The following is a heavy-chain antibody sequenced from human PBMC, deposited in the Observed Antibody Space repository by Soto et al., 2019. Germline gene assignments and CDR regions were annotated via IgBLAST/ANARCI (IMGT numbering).Heavy chain of an antibody. V-gene: IGHV4-34*01. Sequence: PSETLSLTCAVYGGSFSGYYWSWIRQPPGKGLEWIGEINHSGSTNYNPSLKSRVTISVDTSKNQFSLHLNSVTPEDTAVYYCAGTTSLQWYYMDVWDKGTTVTVSS. CDR2: INHSGST. CDR3: AGTTSLQWYYMDV. J-gene: IGHJ6*03. D-gene: IGHD1-7*01. CDR1: GGSFSGYY.